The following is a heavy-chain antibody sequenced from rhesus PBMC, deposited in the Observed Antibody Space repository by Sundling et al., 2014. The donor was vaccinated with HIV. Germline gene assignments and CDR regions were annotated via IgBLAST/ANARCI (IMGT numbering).Heavy chain of an antibody. D-gene: IGHD5-42*01. J-gene: IGHJ4*01. V-gene: IGHV4S10*01. CDR1: GDSISDSYR. Sequence: QVQLQESGPGVVKPSETLSLTCAVSGDSISDSYRWSWIRRSPGMGLEWIGYIYDTNTRTNQNPSLKSRVTISKDTSKTQFSLKLTSVTAADTAVYHCARERGSRVDFWGQGVLVTVSS. CDR3: ARERGSRVDF. CDR2: IYDTNTRT.